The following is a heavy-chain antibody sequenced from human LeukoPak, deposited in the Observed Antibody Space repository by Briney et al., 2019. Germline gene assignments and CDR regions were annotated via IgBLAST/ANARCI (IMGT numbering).Heavy chain of an antibody. J-gene: IGHJ4*02. V-gene: IGHV4-39*01. Sequence: PSETLSLTCTVSGGSISSGGYYWSWIRQPPGKGLEWIGSIYYSGSTYYNPSLKSRVTISVDTSKNQFSLKLSSVTAADTAVYYCARHHYSSSWYLHYWGQGTLVTVSS. CDR2: IYYSGST. CDR3: ARHHYSSSWYLHY. CDR1: GGSISSGGYY. D-gene: IGHD6-13*01.